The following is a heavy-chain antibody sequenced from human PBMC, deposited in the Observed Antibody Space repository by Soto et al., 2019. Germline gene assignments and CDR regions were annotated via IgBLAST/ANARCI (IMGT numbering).Heavy chain of an antibody. D-gene: IGHD3-3*01. J-gene: IGHJ6*02. CDR2: ISGSGTTI. Sequence: GSMRLSCTASGFTFSGYEMNWVRQAPGKGLEWISYISGSGTTIYYADSVKGRFTISRDNAKKSLYLQMKSLRAEDTAVYYCARAVTVFGVIIPTPMDVWGQGTKVTVSS. CDR3: ARAVTVFGVIIPTPMDV. V-gene: IGHV3-48*03. CDR1: GFTFSGYE.